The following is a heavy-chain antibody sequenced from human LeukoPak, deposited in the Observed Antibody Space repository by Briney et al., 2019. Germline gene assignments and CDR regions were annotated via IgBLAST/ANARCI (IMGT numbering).Heavy chain of an antibody. J-gene: IGHJ5*02. CDR3: ARDNSVRDDAWWFNP. CDR2: MNPNSGNT. V-gene: IGHV1-8*02. D-gene: IGHD5-24*01. CDR1: GYTFTGYY. Sequence: GASVKVSYKASGYTFTGYYMHWVRQAPGQGLEWMGWMNPNSGNTGYAQKFQGRVTLTRDMSTSTDYLELSSLRSEDTAVYYCARDNSVRDDAWWFNPWGQGTLVTVSS.